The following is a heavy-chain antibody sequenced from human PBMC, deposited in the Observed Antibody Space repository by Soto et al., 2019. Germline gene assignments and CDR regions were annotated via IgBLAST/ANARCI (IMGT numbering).Heavy chain of an antibody. D-gene: IGHD6-13*01. CDR2: INHSGST. CDR3: ARGPLREQQLVTTFDY. CDR1: GGSFSGYC. J-gene: IGHJ4*02. V-gene: IGHV4-34*01. Sequence: PSETLSLTCAVYGGSFSGYCWSWIRQPPGKGLEWIGEINHSGSTNYNPSLKSRVTISVDTSKNQFSLKLSSVTAADTAVYYCARGPLREQQLVTTFDYWGQGTLVTVSS.